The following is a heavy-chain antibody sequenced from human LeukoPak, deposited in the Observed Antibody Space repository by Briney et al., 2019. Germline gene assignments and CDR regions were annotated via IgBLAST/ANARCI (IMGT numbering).Heavy chain of an antibody. V-gene: IGHV4-31*03. Sequence: SETLSLTCTVSGGSISSGGYYWSWIRQHPGKGLEWIGYIYYSGSTYYNPSLKSRVTISVDTSKNQFSLKLSSVTAADTAVYFCARDDTVISVFDIWGQGTMVTVSS. CDR2: IYYSGST. CDR3: ARDDTVISVFDI. CDR1: GGSISSGGYY. D-gene: IGHD5-18*01. J-gene: IGHJ3*02.